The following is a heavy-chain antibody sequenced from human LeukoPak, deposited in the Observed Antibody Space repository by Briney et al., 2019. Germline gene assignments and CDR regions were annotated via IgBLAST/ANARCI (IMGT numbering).Heavy chain of an antibody. CDR2: ISGRGANT. CDR3: AKSGRVFDTSGYYWFPN. D-gene: IGHD3-22*01. V-gene: IGHV3-23*01. CDR1: GFTFSSYA. Sequence: PGGSLRLSCATSGFTFSSYAMSWVRQAPGKGLEWVSSISGRGANTHYADSVKGRFTISGDYSKNTLNLQMNSLRAEDTAVYYCAKSGRVFDTSGYYWFPNWGQGILVTVS. J-gene: IGHJ4*02.